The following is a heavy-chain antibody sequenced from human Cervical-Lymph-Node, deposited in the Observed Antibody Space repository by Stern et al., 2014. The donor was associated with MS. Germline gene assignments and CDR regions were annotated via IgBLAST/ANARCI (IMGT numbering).Heavy chain of an antibody. Sequence: VQLVQSGGGVVQPGRSLRLSCAASGFTFSSSGMHWVRQAPGKGLEWMAIIGYDGSNRYYADSVKGRFTISRDNSKNTLYLQMNSLRAEDTAVYYCARAGGNTAEYFQHWGQGTLVTVSS. CDR1: GFTFSSSG. D-gene: IGHD4-23*01. CDR2: IGYDGSNR. CDR3: ARAGGNTAEYFQH. V-gene: IGHV3-33*01. J-gene: IGHJ1*01.